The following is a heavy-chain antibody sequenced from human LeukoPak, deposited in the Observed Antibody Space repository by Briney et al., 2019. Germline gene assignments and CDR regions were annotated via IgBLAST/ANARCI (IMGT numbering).Heavy chain of an antibody. CDR2: IYYSGST. D-gene: IGHD3-22*01. J-gene: IGHJ3*02. CDR1: GGSISSYY. V-gene: IGHV4-59*01. CDR3: ARDYYDSSGYYSTGAFDI. Sequence: SETLSLTCTVSGGSISSYYWSWIRQPPGKGLEWIGYIYYSGSTNYNPSLKGRVTISVDTSKNQFSLKLSSVTAADTAVYYCARDYYDSSGYYSTGAFDIWGQGTMVTVSS.